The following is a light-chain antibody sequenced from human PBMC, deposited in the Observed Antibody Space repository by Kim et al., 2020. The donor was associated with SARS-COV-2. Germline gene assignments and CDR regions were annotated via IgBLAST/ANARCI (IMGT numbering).Light chain of an antibody. CDR1: SLTKNE. J-gene: IGLJ2*01. CDR3: NARDRNNHAI. Sequence: VAVGQKVRIKAQGDSLTKNEVSWDQQKPGHAAVLVISVEDNRPSGIPDRFSGCRSGNTGLLTITGAQEEDEADYYCNARDRNNHAIFGGGIHLTVL. V-gene: IGLV3-19*01. CDR2: VED.